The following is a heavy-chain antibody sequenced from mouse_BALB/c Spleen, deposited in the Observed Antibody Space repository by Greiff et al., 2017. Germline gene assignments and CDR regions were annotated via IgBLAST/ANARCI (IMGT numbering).Heavy chain of an antibody. D-gene: IGHD2-14*01. V-gene: IGHV5-17*02. Sequence: EVKLVESGGGLVQPGGSRKLSCAASGFTFSSFGMHWVRQAPEKGLEWVAYISSGSSTIYYADTVKGRFTISRDNPKNTLFLQMTSLRSEDTAMYYCARENYRYDGFAYWGQGTLVTVSA. J-gene: IGHJ3*01. CDR3: ARENYRYDGFAY. CDR2: ISSGSSTI. CDR1: GFTFSSFG.